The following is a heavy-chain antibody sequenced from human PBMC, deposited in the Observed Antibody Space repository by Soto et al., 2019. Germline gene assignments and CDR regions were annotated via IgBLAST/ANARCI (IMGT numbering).Heavy chain of an antibody. Sequence: QVQLVESGGGLVKPGGSLRLSCAASGFTFSDYYMHWLRQAPGQGPEWLGWINTDTGGTDSAHKFQGRVTMTRDTSISTAYLELSSLRSDDTAVYYCARDPIGGGTPYYCDFWGQGTLVTVSS. J-gene: IGHJ4*02. CDR1: GFTFSDYY. CDR3: ARDPIGGGTPYYCDF. V-gene: IGHV1-2*07. CDR2: INTDTGGT. D-gene: IGHD3-10*01.